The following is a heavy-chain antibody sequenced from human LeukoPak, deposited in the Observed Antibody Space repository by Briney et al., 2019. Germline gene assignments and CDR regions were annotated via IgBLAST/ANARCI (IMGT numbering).Heavy chain of an antibody. CDR1: GFSFDDYG. Sequence: GGSLRLSCAASGFSFDDYGMSWVRQAPGKGLEWVSGINWNGGSTGYADSVKGRFTISRDNAKNSLYLQMNSLRAEDTALYYCARRATDYYYYYYYMDVWGKGTTVTVSS. J-gene: IGHJ6*03. CDR2: INWNGGST. CDR3: ARRATDYYYYYYYMDV. V-gene: IGHV3-20*04. D-gene: IGHD1-26*01.